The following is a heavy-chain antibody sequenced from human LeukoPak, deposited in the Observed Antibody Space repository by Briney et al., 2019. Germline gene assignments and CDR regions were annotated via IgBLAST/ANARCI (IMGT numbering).Heavy chain of an antibody. V-gene: IGHV1-2*02. J-gene: IGHJ5*02. Sequence: ASVKVSCKASGYTFTSYYMHWVRQAPGQGLEWMGWINPNSGGTNYAQKFQGRVTMTRDTSISTAYMELSRLRSDDTAVYYCARCTGTTFWFDPWGQGTLVTVSS. CDR1: GYTFTSYY. D-gene: IGHD1-1*01. CDR2: INPNSGGT. CDR3: ARCTGTTFWFDP.